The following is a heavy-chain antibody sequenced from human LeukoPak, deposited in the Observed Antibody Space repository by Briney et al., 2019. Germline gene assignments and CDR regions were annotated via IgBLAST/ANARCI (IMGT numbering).Heavy chain of an antibody. D-gene: IGHD3-22*01. Sequence: SETLSLTCTVSGGSISSYYWSWIRQPPGKGLEWIGYIYYSGSTNYNPSLKSRVTISVDTSKNQFSLKLSSVTAADTAVYYCAXXXXYYDSSGYYYYFDYWGQGTLVTVSS. V-gene: IGHV4-59*01. CDR1: GGSISSYY. CDR3: AXXXXYYDSSGYYYYFDY. J-gene: IGHJ4*02. CDR2: IYYSGST.